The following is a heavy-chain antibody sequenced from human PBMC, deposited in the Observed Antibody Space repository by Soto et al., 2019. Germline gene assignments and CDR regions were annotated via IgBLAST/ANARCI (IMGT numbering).Heavy chain of an antibody. J-gene: IGHJ5*02. CDR3: ARSSGYYPEEDNWFDP. Sequence: SETLSLTCTVSGGSISSGDYYWSWIRQPPGKGLEWIGYIYYSGSTYYNPSLKSRVTISVDTSKNQFSLKLSSVTAADTAVYYCARSSGYYPEEDNWFDPWGQGTLVTVSS. V-gene: IGHV4-30-4*01. D-gene: IGHD3-22*01. CDR2: IYYSGST. CDR1: GGSISSGDYY.